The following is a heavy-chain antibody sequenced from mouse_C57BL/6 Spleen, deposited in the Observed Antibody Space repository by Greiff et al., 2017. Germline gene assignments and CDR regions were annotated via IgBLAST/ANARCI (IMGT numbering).Heavy chain of an antibody. CDR2: IWSGGST. J-gene: IGHJ4*01. D-gene: IGHD3-2*02. V-gene: IGHV2-2*01. CDR1: GFSLTSSG. Sequence: QVQLKQSGPGLVQPSQSLSITCTVSGFSLTSSGVPWVRQSPGKGLEWLGVIWSGGSTDYNAAFISRLSISKDNSKSQVFFKMNSLQADDTAIYYCSRNPDSSGYDYAMDYWGQGTSGTVSS. CDR3: SRNPDSSGYDYAMDY.